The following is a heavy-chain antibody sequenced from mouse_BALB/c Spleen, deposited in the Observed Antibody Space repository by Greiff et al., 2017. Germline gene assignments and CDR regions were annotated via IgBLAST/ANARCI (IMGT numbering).Heavy chain of an antibody. V-gene: IGHV10-3*03. J-gene: IGHJ4*01. CDR1: GFTFNTYA. CDR3: VRERYGSMDY. D-gene: IGHD2-10*02. CDR2: IRSKSNNYAT. Sequence: DVMLVESGGGLVQPKGSLKLSCAASGFTFNTYAMHWVCQAPGKGLEWVARIRSKSNNYATYYADSVKDRFTISRDDSQSMLYLQMNNLKTEDTAMYYCVRERYGSMDYWGQGTSVTVSS.